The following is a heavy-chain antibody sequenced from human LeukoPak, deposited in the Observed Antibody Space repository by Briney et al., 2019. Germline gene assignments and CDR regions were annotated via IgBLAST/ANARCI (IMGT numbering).Heavy chain of an antibody. Sequence: ASVKVSCKASGYTFTSYYMHWVRRAPGQGLEWMGIINPGGGGTSYAQKFQGRVTMTRDTSTSTLYMELSSLTSEDTAVYYCARDRLAASWYAIDYWGQGTLVTVSS. CDR2: INPGGGGT. CDR3: ARDRLAASWYAIDY. V-gene: IGHV1-46*01. CDR1: GYTFTSYY. D-gene: IGHD6-13*01. J-gene: IGHJ4*02.